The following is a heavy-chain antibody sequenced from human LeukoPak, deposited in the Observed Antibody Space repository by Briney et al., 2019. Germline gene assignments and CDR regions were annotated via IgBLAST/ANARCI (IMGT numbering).Heavy chain of an antibody. Sequence: PGRSLRLSCAASGFTFNSYGMHWVRQAPGKGLEWVALIWYDGSNKYYADSVKGRFTISRDNSKNTLYLQMSSLRAEDTAVYYCARGVRAWELPSEGFDYWGQGTLVTVSS. V-gene: IGHV3-33*01. CDR2: IWYDGSNK. D-gene: IGHD1-26*01. CDR3: ARGVRAWELPSEGFDY. CDR1: GFTFNSYG. J-gene: IGHJ4*02.